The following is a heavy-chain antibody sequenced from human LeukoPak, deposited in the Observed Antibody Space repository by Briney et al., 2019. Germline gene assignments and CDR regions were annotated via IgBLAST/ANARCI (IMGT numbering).Heavy chain of an antibody. V-gene: IGHV3-23*01. Sequence: GGSLRLSCAASGFTIMNSAMNWVRQAPGKGLEWVSPINGTAINTDYADSVKGRFTISRDSSKNTLYLQMNSLRVEDTAVYYCLTRSLVAVSGNSYMDVWGKGTTVSVSS. CDR2: INGTAINT. D-gene: IGHD6-19*01. CDR1: GFTIMNSA. CDR3: LTRSLVAVSGNSYMDV. J-gene: IGHJ6*03.